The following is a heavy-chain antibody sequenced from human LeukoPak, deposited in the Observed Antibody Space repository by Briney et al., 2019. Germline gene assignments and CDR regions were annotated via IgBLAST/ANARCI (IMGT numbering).Heavy chain of an antibody. CDR2: VFPMFRFV. CDR1: GDSFSSFT. J-gene: IGHJ4*02. V-gene: IGHV1-69*13. D-gene: IGHD3/OR15-3a*01. CDR3: ARAKAGYRNCWTY. Sequence: GASVKVSCKASGDSFSSFTISWLRQVPGQGLEWMGGVFPMFRFVDYAQKFQGRLTLTADESTATAYMELSSLTSEDTAVYFCARAKAGYRNCWTYWGQGTLVTVSS.